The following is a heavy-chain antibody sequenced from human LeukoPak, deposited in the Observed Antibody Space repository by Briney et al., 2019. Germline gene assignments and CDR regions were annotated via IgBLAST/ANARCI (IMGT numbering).Heavy chain of an antibody. D-gene: IGHD4-17*01. J-gene: IGHJ4*02. V-gene: IGHV4-30-2*01. CDR2: IYHSGST. CDR3: ARYNGDYPYYFDF. Sequence: PSETLSLTCAVSGGSISSGIYSWNWIRQPPGKGLEWIGYIYHSGSTYYNPSLKSRVTILVDRSKNQFSLKLSSVTAADTAVYYCARYNGDYPYYFDFWGQGTLVTVSS. CDR1: GGSISSGIYS.